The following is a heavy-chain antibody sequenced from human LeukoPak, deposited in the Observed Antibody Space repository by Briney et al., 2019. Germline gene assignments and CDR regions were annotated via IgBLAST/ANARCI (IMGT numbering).Heavy chain of an antibody. Sequence: EASVKVSCKASGYTFTSYGISWVRQAPGQGLEWMGWISAYNGNTNYAQKLQGRVTMTTDTSTSTAYMELRSLRSDDTAVYYCARDGLALATRNWFDPWGQGTMVTVSS. CDR2: ISAYNGNT. CDR1: GYTFTSYG. J-gene: IGHJ5*02. V-gene: IGHV1-18*01. D-gene: IGHD6-13*01. CDR3: ARDGLALATRNWFDP.